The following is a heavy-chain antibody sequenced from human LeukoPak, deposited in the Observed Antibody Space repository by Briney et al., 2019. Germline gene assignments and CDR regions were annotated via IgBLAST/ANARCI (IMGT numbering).Heavy chain of an antibody. Sequence: ASVKVSCKASGYTFTSYDINWVRQATGQGREWMGWMNPNSGNTGYAQKFQGRVTITRNTSISTAYMELSSLRSEDTAVYYCARWVSVTESDYWGQGTLVTVSS. CDR1: GYTFTSYD. CDR3: ARWVSVTESDY. J-gene: IGHJ4*02. D-gene: IGHD4-17*01. CDR2: MNPNSGNT. V-gene: IGHV1-8*03.